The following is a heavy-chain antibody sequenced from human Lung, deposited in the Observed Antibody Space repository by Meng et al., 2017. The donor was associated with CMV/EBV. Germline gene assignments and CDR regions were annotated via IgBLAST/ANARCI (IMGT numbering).Heavy chain of an antibody. CDR1: GGSVSSGSYY. V-gene: IGHV4-61*01. CDR2: IYYSGST. D-gene: IGHD1-7*01. J-gene: IGHJ4*02. Sequence: GSLRLSCTVSGGSVSSGSYYWSWIRQPPGKGLEWIGYIYYSGSTNYNPSLKSRVTISVDTSKNQFSLKLSSVTAADAAVYYCARGNWNYDYWGQGTLVTVSS. CDR3: ARGNWNYDY.